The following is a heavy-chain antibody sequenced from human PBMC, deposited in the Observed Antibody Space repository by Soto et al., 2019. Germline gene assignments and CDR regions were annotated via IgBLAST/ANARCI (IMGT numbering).Heavy chain of an antibody. D-gene: IGHD2-15*01. J-gene: IGHJ4*02. CDR2: FSSNGGST. V-gene: IGHV3-64*01. CDR3: ASNSRYCSGGSCQPGYFDY. CDR1: GFTFSSYA. Sequence: EVQLVESGGGLVQPGGSLRLSCAASGFTFSSYAMHWVRQAPGKGLEYVSAFSSNGGSTYYANSVKGRFAISRDNSKNTLYLQMGSLRAEDMAVYYCASNSRYCSGGSCQPGYFDYWGQGTLVTVSS.